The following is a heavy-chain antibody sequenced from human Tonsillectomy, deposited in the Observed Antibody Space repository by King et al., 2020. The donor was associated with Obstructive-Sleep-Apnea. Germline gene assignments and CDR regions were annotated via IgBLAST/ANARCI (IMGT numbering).Heavy chain of an antibody. J-gene: IGHJ6*02. D-gene: IGHD2-15*01. CDR2: IYTSGST. CDR1: GGSISSYY. Sequence: VQLQESGPGLVKPSETLSLTCTVSGGSISSYYWSWIRQPAGKGLEWIGRIYTSGSTNYNPSLKSRVTMSVDTSKNQFSLKLSSVTAADTAVYYCARDLTQYWSGGSCRNYYGMDVWGQGTTVIASS. V-gene: IGHV4-4*07. CDR3: ARDLTQYWSGGSCRNYYGMDV.